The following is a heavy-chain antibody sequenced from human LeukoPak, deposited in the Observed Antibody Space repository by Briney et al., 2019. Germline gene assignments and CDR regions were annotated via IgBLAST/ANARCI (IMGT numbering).Heavy chain of an antibody. D-gene: IGHD6-13*01. J-gene: IGHJ5*02. CDR3: ATYLTLDST. CDR2: INSDGNII. CDR1: GFTFSPYG. V-gene: IGHV3-74*01. Sequence: PGRSLRLPCAASGFTFSPYGMNWVRQAPGKGLVWVARINSDGNIISYADSVKGRFTISRDNAKNTLYLQMSSLRAEDTAVYYCATYLTLDSTWGQGTLVSVSS.